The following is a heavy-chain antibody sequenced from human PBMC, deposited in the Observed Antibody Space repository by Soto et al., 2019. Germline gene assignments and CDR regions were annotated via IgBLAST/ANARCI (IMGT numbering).Heavy chain of an antibody. CDR3: ARGGITGTTAAFDI. D-gene: IGHD1-7*01. J-gene: IGHJ3*02. Sequence: KFQGRVTITRDTSASTAYMELSSLRSEDTAVYYCARGGITGTTAAFDIWGQGTMVTV. V-gene: IGHV1-3*01.